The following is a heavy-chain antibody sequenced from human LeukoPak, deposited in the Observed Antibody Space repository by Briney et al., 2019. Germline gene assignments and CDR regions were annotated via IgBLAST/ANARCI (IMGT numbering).Heavy chain of an antibody. CDR3: ARDGSQALGM. Sequence: SVKVSCKASGGTFSSYAISWVRQAPGQGLEWMGGIIPIFGTANYAQKLQGRVTMTTDTSTSTAYMELRSLRSDDTAVYYCARDGSQALGMWGQGTLVTVSS. V-gene: IGHV1-69*05. J-gene: IGHJ4*02. D-gene: IGHD3-16*01. CDR2: IIPIFGTA. CDR1: GGTFSSYA.